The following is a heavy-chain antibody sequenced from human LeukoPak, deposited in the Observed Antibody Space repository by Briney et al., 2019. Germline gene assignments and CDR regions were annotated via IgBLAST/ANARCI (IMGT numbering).Heavy chain of an antibody. CDR2: INPNSGGT. Sequence: ASVKVSCKASGYTFTGYYMHWVRQAPGQGLEWMGRINPNSGGTNYAQRFQGRVTMTRDTSISTAYMELSRLRSDDTAVYYCARVGTTVTSYDYWGQGTLVTVSS. D-gene: IGHD4-17*01. J-gene: IGHJ4*02. CDR3: ARVGTTVTSYDY. V-gene: IGHV1-2*06. CDR1: GYTFTGYY.